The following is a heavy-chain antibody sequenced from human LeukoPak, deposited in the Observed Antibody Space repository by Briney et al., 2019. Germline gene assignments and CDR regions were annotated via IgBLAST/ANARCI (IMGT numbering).Heavy chain of an antibody. CDR1: GFTFSSYG. CDR3: AKVWDIVVVPAAIMGSDAFDI. CDR2: IRYDGSNK. Sequence: GGSLRLSCAASGFTFSSYGMHWVRQAPGKGLEWVAFIRYDGSNKYYADSVKGRFTISRDNSKNTLYLQMNSLRAEDTAVYYCAKVWDIVVVPAAIMGSDAFDIWGQGTMVTVSS. J-gene: IGHJ3*02. D-gene: IGHD2-2*02. V-gene: IGHV3-30*02.